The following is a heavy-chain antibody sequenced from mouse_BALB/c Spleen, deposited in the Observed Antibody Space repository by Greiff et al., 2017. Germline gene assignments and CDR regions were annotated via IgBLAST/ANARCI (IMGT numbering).Heavy chain of an antibody. CDR2: IRSKSNNYAT. J-gene: IGHJ3*01. V-gene: IGHV10S3*01. Sequence: EVQLVETGGGLVQPKGSLTLSCAASGFTFNTNAMNWVRQAPGKGLEWVARIRSKSNNYATYYADSVKDRFTISRDDSQSMLYLQMNNLKTEDTAMYYCVRDRDDGYYTWFAYWGQGTLVTVSA. D-gene: IGHD2-3*01. CDR3: VRDRDDGYYTWFAY. CDR1: GFTFNTNA.